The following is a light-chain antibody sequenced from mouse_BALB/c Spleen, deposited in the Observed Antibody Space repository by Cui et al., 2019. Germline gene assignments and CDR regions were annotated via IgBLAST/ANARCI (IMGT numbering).Light chain of an antibody. V-gene: IGKV4-59*01. Sequence: QIVLTQSLAIMSASPGVKVTMTCSASSSVIYMHWYQQKSGTSPKRWIYDTSKLASGVPARFSGSGSGTSYSLPISSMEAEDAATYYCQQWSSNPPITFGAGTKLELK. CDR3: QQWSSNPPIT. CDR2: DTS. J-gene: IGKJ5*01. CDR1: SSVIY.